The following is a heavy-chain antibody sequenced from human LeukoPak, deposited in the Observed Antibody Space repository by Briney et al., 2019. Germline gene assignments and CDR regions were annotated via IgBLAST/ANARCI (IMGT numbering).Heavy chain of an antibody. CDR2: IYQSGST. Sequence: PGGSLRLSCAASGFTFSRHSINWVRQAPGKGLEWLGSIYQSGSTYDNPSLKSRVTLSVDTSRNQFSLEMTSVTAADTAVYYCARSEINDYSRYWGQGILVVVSS. J-gene: IGHJ4*02. CDR3: ARSEINDYSRY. V-gene: IGHV4-38-2*01. CDR1: GFTFSRHSI. D-gene: IGHD4-11*01.